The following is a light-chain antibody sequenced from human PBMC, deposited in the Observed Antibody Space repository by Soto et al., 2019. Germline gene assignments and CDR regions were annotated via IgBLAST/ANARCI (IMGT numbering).Light chain of an antibody. Sequence: EIVLTQFPGTLSLSPGERATLSCRASQNVDTKYLAWYQYKPGQAPRLLIYRASSRATGIPDRFSGSGSGTDFTLTISRLQSEDFAVYYCQQYSSWPLTFGGGTKVDI. CDR1: QNVDTKY. CDR2: RAS. CDR3: QQYSSWPLT. V-gene: IGKV3-20*01. J-gene: IGKJ4*01.